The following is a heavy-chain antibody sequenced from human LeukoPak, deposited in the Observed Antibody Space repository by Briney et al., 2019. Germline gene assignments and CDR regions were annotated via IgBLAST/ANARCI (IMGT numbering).Heavy chain of an antibody. J-gene: IGHJ4*02. Sequence: PGGSLRLSCAASGFTVSTGYMSWVRQAPGKGLEWVSVIYSGGNTYYTDSVKGRFTISRDNSKNTLYLQMNSLRADDTAVYYCAKTGGPWDWGQGTLVTVSS. CDR3: AKTGGPWD. D-gene: IGHD7-27*01. CDR2: IYSGGNT. V-gene: IGHV3-53*01. CDR1: GFTVSTGY.